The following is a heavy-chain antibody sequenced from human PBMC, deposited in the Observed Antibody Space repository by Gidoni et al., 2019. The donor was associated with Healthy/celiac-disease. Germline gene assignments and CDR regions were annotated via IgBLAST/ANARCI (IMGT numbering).Heavy chain of an antibody. CDR3: ARSRLEPTGGMDV. Sequence: QVQLVQSGAEVKKPGASVKVSCKASGYTFTGYYRHWVRQAPGQGLEWMGWINPNSGGTNYAQKCQGWVTMTRDTSISTAYMELSRLRSDDTAVYYCARSRLEPTGGMDVWGQGTTVTVSS. CDR1: GYTFTGYY. V-gene: IGHV1-2*04. CDR2: INPNSGGT. J-gene: IGHJ6*02. D-gene: IGHD6-25*01.